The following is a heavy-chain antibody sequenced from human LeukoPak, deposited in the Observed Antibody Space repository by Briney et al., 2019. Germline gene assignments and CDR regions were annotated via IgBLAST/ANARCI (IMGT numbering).Heavy chain of an antibody. CDR1: RGSVSSDY. CDR3: ARDLGSTSGWFDY. J-gene: IGHJ4*02. Sequence: SETLSLTCTVSRGSVSSDYWSWIRQPAGKGLEWIGRIYTSGSTDYNPSLKSRASISVDTSKNQISLKLTSVTAADTAVYYCARDLGSTSGWFDYWGQGTLVTVSS. CDR2: IYTSGST. D-gene: IGHD6-19*01. V-gene: IGHV4-4*07.